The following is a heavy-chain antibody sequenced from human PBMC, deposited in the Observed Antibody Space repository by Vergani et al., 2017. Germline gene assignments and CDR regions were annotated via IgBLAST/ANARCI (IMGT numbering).Heavy chain of an antibody. V-gene: IGHV4-4*07. D-gene: IGHD3-22*01. CDR2: TYTSGSP. CDR1: GGSISIYY. CDR3: AREGDYYDSSGEAFDI. J-gene: IGHJ3*02. Sequence: QVQLQESGPGLVKPSETLSLTCTVSGGSISIYYWSWIRQPAGTGLEWIGRTYTSGSPNYNPSRKSRVTMSVDTSKNQFSLKLSSVTAADTAVYYCAREGDYYDSSGEAFDIWGQGTMVTVSS.